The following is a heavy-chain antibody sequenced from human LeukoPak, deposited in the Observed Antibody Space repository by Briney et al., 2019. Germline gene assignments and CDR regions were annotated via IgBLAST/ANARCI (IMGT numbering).Heavy chain of an antibody. CDR2: IYYNGHT. D-gene: IGHD2-15*01. J-gene: IGHJ6*02. CDR1: GGSISNYY. Sequence: SDTLSLPCTVSGGSISNYYWSWLRQPPGKVLEWIGYIYYNGHTNHNPSLKSRVTISVDTSKNQFSLKLSSVTAADTAVYFCARGGVVIAASMDVWGQGTTVTVSS. V-gene: IGHV4-59*07. CDR3: ARGGVVIAASMDV.